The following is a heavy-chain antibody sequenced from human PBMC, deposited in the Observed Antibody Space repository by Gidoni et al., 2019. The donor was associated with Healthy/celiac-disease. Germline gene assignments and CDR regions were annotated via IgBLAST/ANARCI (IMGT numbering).Heavy chain of an antibody. J-gene: IGHJ6*02. CDR1: GFTLSSNY. Sequence: EVQLVESGGGLIQPGGSLRLSCAAVGFTLSSNYMSWVRQAPGKGLEWVSVIYSGGSTYYADSVKGRFTISRDNSKNTLYLQMNSLRAEDTAVYYCARDRVPAAPYGMDVWGQGTTVTVSS. CDR3: ARDRVPAAPYGMDV. CDR2: IYSGGST. V-gene: IGHV3-53*01. D-gene: IGHD2-2*01.